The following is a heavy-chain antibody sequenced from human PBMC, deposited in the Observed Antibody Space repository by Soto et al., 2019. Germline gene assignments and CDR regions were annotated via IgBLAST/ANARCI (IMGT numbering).Heavy chain of an antibody. Sequence: PSETLSLTCTVSGDSISSYYWSWIRQSPGKGLEWVGFFCCSGTTTYNPSLKSRVTILVDTSRNQFSLKLASVTAADTAVDYCARDVRASAIDYWGQGPLVTLSS. CDR1: GDSISSYY. V-gene: IGHV4-59*12. D-gene: IGHD6-25*01. J-gene: IGHJ4*02. CDR2: FCCSGTT. CDR3: ARDVRASAIDY.